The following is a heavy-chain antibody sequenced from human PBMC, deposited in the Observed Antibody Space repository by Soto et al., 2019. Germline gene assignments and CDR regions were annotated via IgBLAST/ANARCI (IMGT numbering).Heavy chain of an antibody. V-gene: IGHV4-39*01. D-gene: IGHD5-12*01. J-gene: IGHJ4*02. CDR3: AGSGYGFLGYYFDY. CDR2: IYYSGST. Sequence: PSESLSLICTVSGGSISSSSYYWGWIRQPPGKGLEWIGSIYYSGSTYYNPSLKSRVTISVDTSKNQFSLKLSSVTAADTAVYYCAGSGYGFLGYYFDYWGQGTLVTVSS. CDR1: GGSISSSSYY.